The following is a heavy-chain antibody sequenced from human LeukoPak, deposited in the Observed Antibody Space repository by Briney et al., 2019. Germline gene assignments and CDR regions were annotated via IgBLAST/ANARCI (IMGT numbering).Heavy chain of an antibody. V-gene: IGHV4-59*12. CDR1: GGSISSYY. CDR2: IYHSGST. J-gene: IGHJ3*02. D-gene: IGHD6-19*01. CDR3: ARAVAGDDAFDI. Sequence: SETLSLTCTVSGGSISSYYWSWIRQPPGKGLEWIGYIYHSGSTNYNPSLKSRVTISVDTSKNQFSLKLSSVTAADTAVYYCARAVAGDDAFDIWGQGTMVTVSS.